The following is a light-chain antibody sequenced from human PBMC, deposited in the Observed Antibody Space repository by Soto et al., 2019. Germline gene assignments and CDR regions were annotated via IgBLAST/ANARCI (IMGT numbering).Light chain of an antibody. V-gene: IGKV3-11*01. CDR2: DAS. J-gene: IGKJ5*01. CDR1: LNVNSY. Sequence: EIVLTQSPGTLSLSPGEEATLSCRASLNVNSYLAWYQQKPGQAPRLLIYDASNRAAGIPARFSGSGSGTDFTLTISSLEPEDFAIYYCQQRQYWPPITFGQGTRLEIK. CDR3: QQRQYWPPIT.